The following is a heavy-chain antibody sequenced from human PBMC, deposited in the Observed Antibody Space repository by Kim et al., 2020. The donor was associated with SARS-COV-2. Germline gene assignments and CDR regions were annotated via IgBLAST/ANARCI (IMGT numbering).Heavy chain of an antibody. Sequence: GGSLRLSCAASGFTFRSYAMHWVRQAPGKGLEWVTIIWYDGSNEYYADYVKGRFTISRDNSKNTLFLQMNSLRVEDTAMYYCAKGGGITGTTEIDYWGRGTLVIVSS. CDR1: GFTFRSYA. J-gene: IGHJ4*02. V-gene: IGHV3-33*06. D-gene: IGHD1-20*01. CDR3: AKGGGITGTTEIDY. CDR2: IWYDGSNE.